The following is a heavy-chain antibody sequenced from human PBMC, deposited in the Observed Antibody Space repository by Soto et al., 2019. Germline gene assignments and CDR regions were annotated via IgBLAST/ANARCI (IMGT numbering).Heavy chain of an antibody. D-gene: IGHD2-15*01. CDR3: ARPRYCSGGSCYRTYYYYGMDV. Sequence: GGSLRLSCAASGFTFSSYGMHWVRQAPGKGLEWVAVIWYDGSNKYYADSVKGRFTISRDNSKNTLYLQMNSLRAEDTAVYYCARPRYCSGGSCYRTYYYYGMDVWGQGTTVTVSS. J-gene: IGHJ6*02. V-gene: IGHV3-33*01. CDR1: GFTFSSYG. CDR2: IWYDGSNK.